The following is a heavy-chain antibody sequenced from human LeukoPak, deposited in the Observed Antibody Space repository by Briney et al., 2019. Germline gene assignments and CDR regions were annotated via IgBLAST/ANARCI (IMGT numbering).Heavy chain of an antibody. CDR1: GFTFSDYY. CDR2: ISGSGTTK. CDR3: AKRPHYGGNSAYYFDY. D-gene: IGHD4-23*01. Sequence: GGSLRLSCETSGFTFSDYYISWIRQAPGKGLEWLSHISGSGTTKYYADSVEGRFPISRDNSKNTLYLQMNSLRAEDTAVYYCAKRPHYGGNSAYYFDYWGQGTLVTVSS. V-gene: IGHV3-11*01. J-gene: IGHJ4*02.